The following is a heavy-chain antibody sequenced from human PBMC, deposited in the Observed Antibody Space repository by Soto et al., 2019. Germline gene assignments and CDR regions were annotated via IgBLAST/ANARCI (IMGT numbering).Heavy chain of an antibody. CDR3: TRPDFYFASGDWAL. V-gene: IGHV5-51*01. J-gene: IGHJ4*02. CDR2: IYLGDSDT. CDR1: GYSFTTYW. D-gene: IGHD3-10*01. Sequence: PGESLKISCKGSGYSFTTYWIGWVRQMPGKGLEWMGIIYLGDSDTRYSPSFQGHVTISADKSITTAYLQWGSLKASDTAIYYCTRPDFYFASGDWALWGKGTPVTVSS.